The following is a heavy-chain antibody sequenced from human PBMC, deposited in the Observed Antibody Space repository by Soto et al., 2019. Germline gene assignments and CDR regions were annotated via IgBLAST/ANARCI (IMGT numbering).Heavy chain of an antibody. CDR3: ARDNGDYGNAFDI. J-gene: IGHJ3*02. CDR1: GFTFSSYW. CDR2: IKQDGSEK. Sequence: EVQLVESGGGLVQPGGSLRLSCAASGFTFSSYWMSWVRQAPGKGREWVANIKQDGSEKYYVDSVKARFTISRDNAKNSLYLQMDSLRAEDTAVYYCARDNGDYGNAFDIWGQGTMVTVSS. D-gene: IGHD4-17*01. V-gene: IGHV3-7*01.